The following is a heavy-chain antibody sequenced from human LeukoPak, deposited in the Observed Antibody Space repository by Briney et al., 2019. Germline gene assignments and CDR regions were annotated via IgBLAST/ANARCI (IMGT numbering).Heavy chain of an antibody. J-gene: IGHJ4*02. D-gene: IGHD1-26*01. CDR3: ARDYSGGSYSSGYFDY. CDR2: IKQDGSEK. Sequence: GGSLRLSCAASGFTFSSYWMSWVRQAPGKGLEWVANIKQDGSEKYYVDSVKGRFTISRDNAENSLYLQMNSLRAEDTAVYYCARDYSGGSYSSGYFDYWGQGTLVTVSS. CDR1: GFTFSSYW. V-gene: IGHV3-7*01.